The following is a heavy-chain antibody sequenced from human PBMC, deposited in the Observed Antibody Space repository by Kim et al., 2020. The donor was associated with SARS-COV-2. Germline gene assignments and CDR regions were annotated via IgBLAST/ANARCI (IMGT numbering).Heavy chain of an antibody. Sequence: SSDSTYYADSGRGRFTISRDNSKNTLYLQMNSRRAEDTAVYYCAPDYGGYWGQGTLVTVSS. CDR2: SSDST. V-gene: IGHV3-23*01. J-gene: IGHJ4*02. CDR3: APDYGGY.